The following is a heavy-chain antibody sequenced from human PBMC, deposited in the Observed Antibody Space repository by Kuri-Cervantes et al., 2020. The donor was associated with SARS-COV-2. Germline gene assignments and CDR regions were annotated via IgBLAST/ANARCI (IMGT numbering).Heavy chain of an antibody. D-gene: IGHD6-19*01. Sequence: SETLSLTCTVSGGSISSYYWSWIRQPAGKGLEWIGRIYTNGNTNYNPSLKSRVTMSVDTSKNQFSLKLSSVTAADTAVYYCAGQWGIAVAGGNAFDIWGQGTMVTVSS. CDR3: AGQWGIAVAGGNAFDI. CDR2: IYTNGNT. V-gene: IGHV4-4*07. CDR1: GGSISSYY. J-gene: IGHJ3*02.